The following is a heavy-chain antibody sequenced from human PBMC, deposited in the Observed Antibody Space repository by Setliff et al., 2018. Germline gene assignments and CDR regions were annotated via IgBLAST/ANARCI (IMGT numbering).Heavy chain of an antibody. Sequence: GGSLRLSCAASGLTFSNFWMAWVRQAPGKGLEWVANINQDGSEKNYVDSVKGRFTISRDNAKNSLYLQMDSLRADDTAAYYCARDRGVTATYWGQGTLVTVSS. D-gene: IGHD1-20*01. CDR2: INQDGSEK. CDR3: ARDRGVTATY. CDR1: GLTFSNFW. J-gene: IGHJ4*02. V-gene: IGHV3-7*01.